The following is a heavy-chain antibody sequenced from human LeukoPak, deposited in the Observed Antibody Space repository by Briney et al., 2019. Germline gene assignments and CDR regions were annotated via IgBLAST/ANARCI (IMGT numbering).Heavy chain of an antibody. CDR1: GGSITSYY. CDR3: ARSYDSSAYDLDY. D-gene: IGHD3-22*01. Sequence: SETLSLTCSVSGGSITSYYWSWIRQPPEEGLEWIGYIYSTGSTDYNPSLKSRLTISVDTSKNQFSLKLTSVTAADTAVYYCARSYDSSAYDLDYWGQGTLVTVSS. CDR2: IYSTGST. V-gene: IGHV4-59*01. J-gene: IGHJ4*02.